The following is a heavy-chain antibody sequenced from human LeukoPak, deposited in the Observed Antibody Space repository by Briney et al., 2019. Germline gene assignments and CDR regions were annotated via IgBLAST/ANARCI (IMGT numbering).Heavy chain of an antibody. CDR2: INTNTGNP. V-gene: IGHV7-4-1*02. Sequence: ASVKVSCKASGYTFSSYAINWVRQAPGQGLEWMGWINTNTGNPVYAQGFTGRFVFSLDTSVSTAYLQISSLKAEDTAVYYCAREDGSGRYYYYYYMDVWGKGTTVTVSS. CDR3: AREDGSGRYYYYYYMDV. J-gene: IGHJ6*03. CDR1: GYTFSSYA. D-gene: IGHD3-10*01.